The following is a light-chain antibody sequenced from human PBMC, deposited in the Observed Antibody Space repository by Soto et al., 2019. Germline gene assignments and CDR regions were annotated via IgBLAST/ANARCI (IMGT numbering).Light chain of an antibody. CDR2: GVT. V-gene: IGLV2-14*03. J-gene: IGLJ1*01. CDR1: SSDIGDYNF. CDR3: SLYTSTSPLAV. Sequence: QSALTQPASVSGSPGQSITISCTGSSSDIGDYNFVSWYQHYPGKAPQLLIYGVTNRPSGVSIRFSGSKSGNTASLTISGLQTEDEADYYCSLYTSTSPLAVFGPGTKLTVL.